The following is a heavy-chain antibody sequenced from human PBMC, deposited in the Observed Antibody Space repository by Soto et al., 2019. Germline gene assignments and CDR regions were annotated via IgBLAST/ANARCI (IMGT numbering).Heavy chain of an antibody. CDR1: GYTFTSYY. J-gene: IGHJ4*02. CDR2: INPSGGST. D-gene: IGHD6-13*01. V-gene: IGHV1-46*01. Sequence: ASVKVSCKASGYTFTSYYMHWVRQAPGQGLEWMGIINPSGGSTSYAQKFQGRVTMTRDTSTSTVYMELSSLRSEDTAVYYCARVRWIAAAGTDPDFDYWGQGTLVTVS. CDR3: ARVRWIAAAGTDPDFDY.